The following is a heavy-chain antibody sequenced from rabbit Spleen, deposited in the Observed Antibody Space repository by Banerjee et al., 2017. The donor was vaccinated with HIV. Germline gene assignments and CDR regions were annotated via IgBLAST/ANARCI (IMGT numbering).Heavy chain of an antibody. Sequence: QEQLVESGGGLVQPGGSLKLSCKASGFDFSSSDYICWVRQAPGKGLEWISCIDSGVSGFTYFATWAKGRFTCSKTSSTTVTLQMTRLTAADTATYFCASGYSDIYFSLWGPGTLVTVS. J-gene: IGHJ4*01. CDR2: IDSGVSGFT. V-gene: IGHV1S45*01. D-gene: IGHD1-1*01. CDR3: ASGYSDIYFSL. CDR1: GFDFSSSDY.